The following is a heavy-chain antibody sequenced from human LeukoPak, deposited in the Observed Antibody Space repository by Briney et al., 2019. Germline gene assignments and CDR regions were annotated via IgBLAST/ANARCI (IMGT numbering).Heavy chain of an antibody. Sequence: ASVKVSCKASGGTFSSYAISWVRQAPGQGLEWMGGITPIFGTANYAQKLQGRVTMTTDTSTSTAYMELRSLRSDDTAVYYCARYPRRLFWSGYLDYWGQGTLVTVSS. V-gene: IGHV1-69*05. D-gene: IGHD3-3*01. CDR3: ARYPRRLFWSGYLDY. CDR1: GGTFSSYA. CDR2: ITPIFGTA. J-gene: IGHJ4*02.